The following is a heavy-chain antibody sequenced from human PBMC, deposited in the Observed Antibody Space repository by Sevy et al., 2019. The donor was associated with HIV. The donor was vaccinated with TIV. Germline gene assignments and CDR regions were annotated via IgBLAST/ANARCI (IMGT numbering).Heavy chain of an antibody. CDR1: GFTFSDYY. V-gene: IGHV3-11*01. CDR2: ISSSGNSI. J-gene: IGHJ4*02. D-gene: IGHD2-21*02. CDR3: ARAGGDWDIDY. Sequence: GGSLRLSCAASGFTFSDYYMSWVRQAPGKGLEWVSYISSSGNSIYYADSVKGRFTVSMDNAKNSLYLQMNSLRGEDTAVYYCARAGGDWDIDYWGQGTLVTVSS.